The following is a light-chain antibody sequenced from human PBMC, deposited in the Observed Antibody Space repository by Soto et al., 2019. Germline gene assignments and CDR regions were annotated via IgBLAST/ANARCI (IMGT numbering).Light chain of an antibody. J-gene: IGLJ1*01. V-gene: IGLV1-44*01. CDR2: SNN. CDR1: SSNIGSNT. CDR3: ATWDDSLIAYV. Sequence: QSVLTQPPSASGTPGQRVTISCSGSSSNIGSNTVNWYQQLPGTAPKLLIYSNNQRPSGVPGRFSGSKSGTSASLAISGLQSEDEADYCCATWDDSLIAYVFGTGTKVTVL.